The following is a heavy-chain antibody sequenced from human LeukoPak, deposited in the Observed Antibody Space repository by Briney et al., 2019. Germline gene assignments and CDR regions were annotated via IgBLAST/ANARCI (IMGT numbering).Heavy chain of an antibody. D-gene: IGHD3-3*01. CDR3: ARARDFWSGYLGYYYYYGMDV. V-gene: IGHV1-18*01. CDR1: GYTFTSYG. J-gene: IGHJ6*02. Sequence: ASVKVSCKASGYTFTSYGISWVRQAPGQGLEWMGWISAYNGNTNYAQKLQGRVTMTTDTSTSTAYMELRSLRSDDTAVYYCARARDFWSGYLGYYYYYGMDVWGQGTTVTVSS. CDR2: ISAYNGNT.